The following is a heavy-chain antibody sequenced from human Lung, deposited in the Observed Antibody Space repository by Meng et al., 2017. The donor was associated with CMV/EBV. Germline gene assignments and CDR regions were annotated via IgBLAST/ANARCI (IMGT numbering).Heavy chain of an antibody. CDR1: GDTITNPKW. J-gene: IGHJ1*01. D-gene: IGHD3-10*01. CDR3: LRRSGGSV. CDR2: IPHRGSS. V-gene: IGHV4-4*02. Sequence: GPSLVTPSTTLSLTWAVSGDTITNPKWWASVRQPPGKGLEWIGEIPHRGSSAYNPALKSRVSMSIDKSKNQFSLKLTSVTAADTAVYHCLRRSGGSVWGQGTLVTVSS.